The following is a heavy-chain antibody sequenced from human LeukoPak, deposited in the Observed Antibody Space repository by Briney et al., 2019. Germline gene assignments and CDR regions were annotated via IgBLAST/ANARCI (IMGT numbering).Heavy chain of an antibody. CDR1: GFTVSSNY. V-gene: IGHV3-66*02. Sequence: PGGSLRLSCAASGFTVSSNYMSWVRQAPGKGLEWVSVIYSGGSTYYADSVKGRFTISRDNSRNTLYLQMNSLRAEDTAVYYCARPAIRAPGAFDIWGQGTMVTVSS. J-gene: IGHJ3*02. CDR3: ARPAIRAPGAFDI. D-gene: IGHD2-21*01. CDR2: IYSGGST.